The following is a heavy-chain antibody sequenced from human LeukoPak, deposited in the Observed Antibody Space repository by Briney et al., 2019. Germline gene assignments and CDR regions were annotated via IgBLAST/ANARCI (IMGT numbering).Heavy chain of an antibody. J-gene: IGHJ4*02. D-gene: IGHD6-19*01. CDR3: ARGRSGGGSSDEFDV. CDR2: IYTSGST. V-gene: IGHV4-4*07. CDR1: GGSISSYY. Sequence: SETLSLTCTVSGGSISSYYWTWLRQPAGKGLEWIGRIYTSGSTNYNPSLKSRVTISVDKSKNQFSLKLSSVTAADTAVYFCARGRSGGGSSDEFDVCGQGTLVTVSS.